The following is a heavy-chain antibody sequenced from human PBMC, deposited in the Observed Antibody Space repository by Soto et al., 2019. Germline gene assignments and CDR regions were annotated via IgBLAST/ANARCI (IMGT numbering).Heavy chain of an antibody. CDR1: GYTLTELS. J-gene: IGHJ5*02. CDR3: ATDSPKYCSSTSCFKWGWFDP. D-gene: IGHD2-2*01. V-gene: IGHV1-24*01. Sequence: QVQLVQSGAEVKQPGASVKVSCKVSGYTLTELSMHWVRQAPGKGLEWMGGFDPEDGETIYAQKFQGRVTMTEDTSTDTAYMELSSLRSEDTAVYYCATDSPKYCSSTSCFKWGWFDPWGQGTLVTVPS. CDR2: FDPEDGET.